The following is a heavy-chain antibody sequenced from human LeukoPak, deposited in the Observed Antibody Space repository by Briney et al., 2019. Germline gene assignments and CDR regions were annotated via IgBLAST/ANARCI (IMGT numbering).Heavy chain of an antibody. J-gene: IGHJ6*01. V-gene: IGHV3-23*01. D-gene: IGHD4-17*01. CDR1: GFTFSSCA. Sequence: GGSLRLSCAASGFTFSSCAMSWVRQAPGKGLEWVSLISGSGDSRYCADSVKGRFTISRDNAKNTLWLQMNSLRAEDTAVYYCAKGVTTVRIYYHGMDVWGQGTTVSVSS. CDR2: ISGSGDSR. CDR3: AKGVTTVRIYYHGMDV.